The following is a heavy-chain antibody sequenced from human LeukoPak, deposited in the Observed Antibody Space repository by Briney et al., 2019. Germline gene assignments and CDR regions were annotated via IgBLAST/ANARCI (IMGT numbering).Heavy chain of an antibody. CDR2: ISKDGRTI. Sequence: PGGSLRLSCAASGLPFSYNWMHWVRQAPGKGLMWVSRISKDGRTITYADSVKGRFTISRDNAKSTLYLQMEGLRAEDTAVHYCASEAYGSSWNPFDYWGQGTLVTVSS. D-gene: IGHD6-13*01. CDR3: ASEAYGSSWNPFDY. V-gene: IGHV3-74*01. CDR1: GLPFSYNW. J-gene: IGHJ4*02.